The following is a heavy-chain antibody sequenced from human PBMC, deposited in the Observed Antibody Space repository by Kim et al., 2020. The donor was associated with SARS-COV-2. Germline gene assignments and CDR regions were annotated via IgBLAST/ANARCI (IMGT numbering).Heavy chain of an antibody. Sequence: GGSLRLSCAASGFTFSSYAMHWVRQAPGKGLEWVAVISYDGSNKYYADSVKGRFTISRDNSKNTLYLQMNSLRAEDTAVYYCARNKNNYYGSGSYYFYFDYWGQGTLVTVSS. D-gene: IGHD3-10*01. CDR1: GFTFSSYA. V-gene: IGHV3-30*04. J-gene: IGHJ4*02. CDR2: ISYDGSNK. CDR3: ARNKNNYYGSGSYYFYFDY.